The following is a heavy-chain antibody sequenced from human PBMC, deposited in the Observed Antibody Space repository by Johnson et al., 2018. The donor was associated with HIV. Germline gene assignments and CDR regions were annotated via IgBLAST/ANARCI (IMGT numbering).Heavy chain of an antibody. Sequence: VQLVESGGGLVQPGGSLSLSCAASGFIFSSYDMHWVRQATGKGLEWVSGISNSGSSTYYANSVKGRFTISRDNAKNSLYLQMNSLSAEDTALYYCARGAPWSGSDAFDIWGQGTMVTVSS. V-gene: IGHV3-48*04. J-gene: IGHJ3*02. CDR3: ARGAPWSGSDAFDI. D-gene: IGHD3-3*01. CDR1: GFIFSSYD. CDR2: ISNSGSST.